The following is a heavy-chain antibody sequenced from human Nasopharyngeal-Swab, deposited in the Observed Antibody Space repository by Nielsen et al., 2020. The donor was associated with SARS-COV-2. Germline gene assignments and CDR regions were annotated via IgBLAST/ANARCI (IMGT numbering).Heavy chain of an antibody. CDR1: GFTFSSYA. D-gene: IGHD4-23*01. CDR3: ARDVGGWFDP. J-gene: IGHJ5*02. V-gene: IGHV3-30*04. CDR2: ISYDGSNK. Sequence: GESLKISCAASGFTFSSYATHWVRQAPGKGLEWVAVISYDGSNKYYADSVRGRFTISRDNSKNTLYLQMNSLRAEDTAVYYCARDVGGWFDPWGQGTLVTVSS.